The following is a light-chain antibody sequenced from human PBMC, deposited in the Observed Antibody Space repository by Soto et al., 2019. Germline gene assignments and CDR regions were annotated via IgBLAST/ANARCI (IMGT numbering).Light chain of an antibody. J-gene: IGKJ5*01. V-gene: IGKV3-20*01. CDR1: QGVTTN. Sequence: VRTQSPGTLSVSPGERATLSCRAGQGVTTNFAWYQQKPGQAPRLLSYGASSRATGIPDRFSGSGSGTDFTLTISRLEPEDFAVYYCQHYEWSPITFGQGTLLEIK. CDR2: GAS. CDR3: QHYEWSPIT.